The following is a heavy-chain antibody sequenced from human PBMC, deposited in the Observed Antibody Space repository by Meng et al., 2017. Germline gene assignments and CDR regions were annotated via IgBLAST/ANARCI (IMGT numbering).Heavy chain of an antibody. CDR3: ARRGIAARPFYY. Sequence: QVQLQRWGAGLLKPSETLSLTCAVYGGSFSGYYWGWIRQPPGKGLEWIGEINHSGSTNYNPSLKSRVTISVDTSKNQFSLKLSSVTAADTAVYYCARRGIAARPFYYWGQGTLVTVAS. J-gene: IGHJ4*02. V-gene: IGHV4-34*01. CDR2: INHSGST. CDR1: GGSFSGYY. D-gene: IGHD6-6*01.